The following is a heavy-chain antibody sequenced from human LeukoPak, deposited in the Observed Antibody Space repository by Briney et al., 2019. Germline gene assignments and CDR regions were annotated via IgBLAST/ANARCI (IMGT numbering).Heavy chain of an antibody. V-gene: IGHV4-4*02. CDR2: IYHSGST. J-gene: IGHJ4*02. CDR3: ARKRIVATIQMFDY. CDR1: GGSSSSSNW. D-gene: IGHD5-12*01. Sequence: SENLSLTCAVSGGSSSSSNWWSWVRQPPGKGLEWIGEIYHSGSTNYNPSLKSRVTISVDKSKNQFSLKLSSVTAADTAVYYCARKRIVATIQMFDYWGQGTLVTVSS.